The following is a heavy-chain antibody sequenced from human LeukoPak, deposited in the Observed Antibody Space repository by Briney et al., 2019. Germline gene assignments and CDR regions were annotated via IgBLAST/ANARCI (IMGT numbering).Heavy chain of an antibody. CDR3: ARGPQSGYDFWSGYFDY. V-gene: IGHV1-69*13. CDR2: IIPISGTA. CDR1: RGTFSNYA. D-gene: IGHD3-3*01. Sequence: GASVKVSCKAYRGTFSNYAISWVRQAPGQGLEWIGGIIPISGTANYAQKFQGRVTISADESTTTAYMEMSSLRFEDTAVYYCARGPQSGYDFWSGYFDYWGQGTLVTVSS. J-gene: IGHJ4*02.